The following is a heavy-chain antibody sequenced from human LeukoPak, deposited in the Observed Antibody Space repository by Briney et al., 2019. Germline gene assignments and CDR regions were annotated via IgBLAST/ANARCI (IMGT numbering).Heavy chain of an antibody. V-gene: IGHV3-23*01. CDR1: GFTFSSYA. CDR2: TSGTSGRT. CDR3: ARAYDSSGYLNYYMDV. Sequence: GGSLRLSCAASGFTFSSYAMSWVRQAPGKGLEWVSATSGTSGRTYYADSVKGRFTISRDNAKNSLYLQMNSLRAEDTAVYYCARAYDSSGYLNYYMDVWGKGTTVTVSS. J-gene: IGHJ6*03. D-gene: IGHD3-22*01.